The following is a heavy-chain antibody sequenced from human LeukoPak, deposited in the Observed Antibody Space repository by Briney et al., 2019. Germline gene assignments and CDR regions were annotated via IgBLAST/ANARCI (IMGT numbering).Heavy chain of an antibody. CDR3: ASDFTARAVAGTH. J-gene: IGHJ4*02. Sequence: PGGSLRLSCAASGFTFSSYAMHWVRQAPGKGLEWVAVISYDGSNKYYADSVKGRFTISRDNSKNTLYLQMNSLRAEDTAVYYCASDFTARAVAGTHWGQGTLVTVSS. CDR1: GFTFSSYA. CDR2: ISYDGSNK. V-gene: IGHV3-30-3*01. D-gene: IGHD6-19*01.